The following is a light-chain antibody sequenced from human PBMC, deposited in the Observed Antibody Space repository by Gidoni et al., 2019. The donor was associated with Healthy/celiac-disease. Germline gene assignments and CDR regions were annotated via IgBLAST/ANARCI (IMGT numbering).Light chain of an antibody. Sequence: EIVLTQSPATLSLSPGERATLSCRASQSVSSYLAWYQQKPGQAPRLLIYDASNRATGIPARFSGSGSGTDFTLTISSLGPEDFAVYYCQRRSNWPPGITFGPGTKVDIK. V-gene: IGKV3-11*01. CDR1: QSVSSY. J-gene: IGKJ3*01. CDR3: QRRSNWPPGIT. CDR2: DAS.